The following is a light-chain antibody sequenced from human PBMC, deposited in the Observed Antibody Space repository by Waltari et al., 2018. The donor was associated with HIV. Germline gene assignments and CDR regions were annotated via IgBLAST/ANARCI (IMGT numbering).Light chain of an antibody. J-gene: IGLJ1*01. Sequence: QSVLTQPPSASGTPGQRVTISCSGSSSNIGSNTVHWYRQLPGTAPKLLSCSNSQRRSGVPDRFSGSTAGTSASLVISGLQSEDEADYYCAAWDDSLKGGAFGTGTKVTVL. CDR1: SSNIGSNT. CDR3: AAWDDSLKGGA. CDR2: SNS. V-gene: IGLV1-44*01.